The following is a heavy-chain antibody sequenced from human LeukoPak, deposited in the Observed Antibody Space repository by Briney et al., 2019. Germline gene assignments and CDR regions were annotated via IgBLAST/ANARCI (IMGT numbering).Heavy chain of an antibody. Sequence: GGSLRLSCAASGFTFSSYAMHWVRQAPGKGLEWVAVISYDGSNKYYADSVKGRFTISRDNSKNTLYLQMNSLRAEDTAVYYCARDRRLLLWFGATGGAFDIWGQGTMVTVSS. CDR3: ARDRRLLLWFGATGGAFDI. V-gene: IGHV3-30-3*01. J-gene: IGHJ3*02. CDR1: GFTFSSYA. D-gene: IGHD3-10*01. CDR2: ISYDGSNK.